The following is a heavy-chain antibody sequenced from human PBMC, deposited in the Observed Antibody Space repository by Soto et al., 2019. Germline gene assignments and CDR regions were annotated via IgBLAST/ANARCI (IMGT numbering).Heavy chain of an antibody. J-gene: IGHJ5*02. Sequence: GESLKISCKGSGYSFTSYWIGWVRQMPGKGLEWMGIIYPGDSDTRYSPSFQGQVTISADKSISTAYLQWSSLKASDTAMYYCARRDDILTGYSNWFDPWGQGTLVTVYS. CDR2: IYPGDSDT. V-gene: IGHV5-51*01. CDR1: GYSFTSYW. CDR3: ARRDDILTGYSNWFDP. D-gene: IGHD3-9*01.